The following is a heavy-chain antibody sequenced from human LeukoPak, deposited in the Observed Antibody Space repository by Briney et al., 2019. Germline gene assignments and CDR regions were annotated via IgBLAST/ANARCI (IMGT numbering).Heavy chain of an antibody. CDR2: INPSGGNT. J-gene: IGHJ4*02. V-gene: IGHV1-46*01. D-gene: IGHD2-8*01. CDR1: GYTFTSYY. CDR3: ARDSLYCTNGVCPVDRYLDY. Sequence: ASVKVSCKASGYTFTSYYMHWVRQAPGQGLEWTGIINPSGGNTRNAQRFQGRVTMTRDTSTSTVYMELSSLRSEDTAVYYCARDSLYCTNGVCPVDRYLDYWGQGTLVTVSS.